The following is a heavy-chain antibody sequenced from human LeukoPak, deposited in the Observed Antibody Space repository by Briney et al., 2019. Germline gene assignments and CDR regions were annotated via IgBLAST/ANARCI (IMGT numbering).Heavy chain of an antibody. CDR3: AGGGYCDISSCSAPLFDW. Sequence: PSETLSLTYTVSGGSFTRYYWNWIRQPPGKGLEWVGYIYNSGTTNYNPSLKSRATISADTSKRQVSLRLSSVTAADTAVYYCAGGGYCDISSCSAPLFDWWGQGTPVTVSS. J-gene: IGHJ4*02. D-gene: IGHD2-15*01. CDR2: IYNSGTT. V-gene: IGHV4-59*01. CDR1: GGSFTRYY.